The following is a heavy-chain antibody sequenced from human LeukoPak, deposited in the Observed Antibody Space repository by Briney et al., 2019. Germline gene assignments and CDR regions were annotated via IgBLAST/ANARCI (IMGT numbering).Heavy chain of an antibody. CDR3: AKGRPKRYFDWFSFDY. Sequence: PGGSLRLSCAASGFTFSSYAMSWVRQAPGKGLEWVSAISGSGGSTYYADSVKGRFTISRDNSKNTLYLQMNSLRAEDTAVCYCAKGRPKRYFDWFSFDYWGQGTLVTVSS. V-gene: IGHV3-23*01. CDR1: GFTFSSYA. CDR2: ISGSGGST. D-gene: IGHD3-9*01. J-gene: IGHJ4*02.